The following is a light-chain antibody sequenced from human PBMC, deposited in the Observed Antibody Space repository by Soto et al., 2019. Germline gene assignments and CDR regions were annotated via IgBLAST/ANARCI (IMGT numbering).Light chain of an antibody. J-gene: IGLJ3*02. V-gene: IGLV2-14*01. CDR2: EVS. CDR1: SSDVGGYNY. Sequence: QSALTQPASVSGSPGQSITISCTGTSSDVGGYNYVSWYQQHPGKAPKLMIYEVSNRPSGVSNRFSGSKSGNTASLTISGLQAEGEADYYCSSYISSSTRVFGGGTKLTVL. CDR3: SSYISSSTRV.